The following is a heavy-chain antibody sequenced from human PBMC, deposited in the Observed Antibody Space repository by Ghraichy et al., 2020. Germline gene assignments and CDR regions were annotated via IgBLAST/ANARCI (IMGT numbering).Heavy chain of an antibody. D-gene: IGHD3-22*01. Sequence: SVKVSCKASGGTFSSYAISWVRQAPGQGLEWMGGIIPIFGTANYAQKFQGRVTITADESTSTAYMELSSLRSEDTAVYYCASPLPDYYDSSGYYSGVERVYYYYGMDVWGQGTTVTVSS. CDR2: IIPIFGTA. V-gene: IGHV1-69*13. J-gene: IGHJ6*02. CDR1: GGTFSSYA. CDR3: ASPLPDYYDSSGYYSGVERVYYYYGMDV.